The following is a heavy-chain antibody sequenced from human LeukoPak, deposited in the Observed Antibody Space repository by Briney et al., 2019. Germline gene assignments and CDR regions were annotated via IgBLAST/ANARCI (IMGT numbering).Heavy chain of an antibody. CDR2: IYTSGST. CDR3: ARGLLATHSFDY. V-gene: IGHV4-4*07. Sequence: SETLSLTCTVSGGSISSYYWSWIRQPAGKGLEWFGRIYTSGSTNYNPSLKSRVTMSVDTSKNQFSLKLSSVTAADTAVYYCARGLLATHSFDYWGQGTLVTVSS. D-gene: IGHD5-24*01. CDR1: GGSISSYY. J-gene: IGHJ4*02.